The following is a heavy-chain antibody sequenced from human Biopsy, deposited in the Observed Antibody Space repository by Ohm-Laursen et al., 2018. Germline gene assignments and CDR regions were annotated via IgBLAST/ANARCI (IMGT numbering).Heavy chain of an antibody. CDR2: INSSGST. V-gene: IGHV4-4*07. J-gene: IGHJ5*02. Sequence: TLSLTCTVSGGSISNYYWSWIRQPAGKGLEWIGSINSSGSTNYNPSLKRLATMSVDTSKNQFFLILSYMTAAETAVYYCAREPRIAAVAYFDPWGQGTLVTVSS. CDR1: GGSISNYY. CDR3: AREPRIAAVAYFDP. D-gene: IGHD6-13*01.